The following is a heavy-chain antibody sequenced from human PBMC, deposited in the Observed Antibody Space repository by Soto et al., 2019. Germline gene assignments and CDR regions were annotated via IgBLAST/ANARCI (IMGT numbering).Heavy chain of an antibody. CDR3: ASFRCGGDCYSTPGFFDY. V-gene: IGHV4-59*01. D-gene: IGHD2-21*02. J-gene: IGHJ4*02. CDR2: IYYSGST. Sequence: PSETLSLTCTVSGGSISSYYWSWIRQPPGKGLEWIGYIYYSGSTNYNPSLKSRVTISVDTSKNQFSLKPSSVTAADTAVYYCASFRCGGDCYSTPGFFDYWGQGTLVTVSS. CDR1: GGSISSYY.